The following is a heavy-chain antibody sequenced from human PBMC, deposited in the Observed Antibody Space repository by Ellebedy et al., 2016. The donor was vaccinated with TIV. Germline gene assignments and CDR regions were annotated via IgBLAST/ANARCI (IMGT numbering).Heavy chain of an antibody. V-gene: IGHV4-61*01. CDR3: ARDQRYKYGFGFDS. CDR2: IFYRGST. J-gene: IGHJ4*02. D-gene: IGHD3-10*01. CDR1: AGSVSSGNYY. Sequence: MPSETLSLTCTVSAGSVSSGNYYWSWIRQPPGKGLEWIGYIFYRGSTNYNPSLKSRVTVSVETSKILFSLRLSSVTAADTAVYYCARDQRYKYGFGFDSWGQGTLVTVSS.